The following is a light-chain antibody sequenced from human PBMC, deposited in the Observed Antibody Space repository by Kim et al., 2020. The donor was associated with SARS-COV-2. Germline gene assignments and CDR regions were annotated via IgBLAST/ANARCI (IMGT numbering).Light chain of an antibody. CDR2: LNSDGSH. Sequence: QLVLTQSPSASASLGASVKLTCTLSSGHSSYAIAWHQQQPEKGPRYLMKLNSDGSHSNGDGIPDRFSGSSSGAERYLTISSLQSEDEADYYCQTWGTVVFGGGTQLTVL. V-gene: IGLV4-69*01. CDR3: QTWGTVV. CDR1: SGHSSYA. J-gene: IGLJ2*01.